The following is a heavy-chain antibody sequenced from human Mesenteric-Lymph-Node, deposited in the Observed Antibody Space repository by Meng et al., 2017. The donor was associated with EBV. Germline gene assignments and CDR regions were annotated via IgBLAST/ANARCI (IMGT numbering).Heavy chain of an antibody. CDR3: ARAFCGGDCSHFDY. Sequence: QGRLQPWGAGLLKPSETLSLTCAVYGGSFSAYYWSWIRQPPGKGLEWIGEINDSGSTNYNPSLKSRVTISLDTSNKHFSLKLSSVTAADTAVYYCARAFCGGDCSHFDYWGQGTLVTVSS. D-gene: IGHD2-21*01. CDR2: INDSGST. CDR1: GGSFSAYY. J-gene: IGHJ4*02. V-gene: IGHV4-34*01.